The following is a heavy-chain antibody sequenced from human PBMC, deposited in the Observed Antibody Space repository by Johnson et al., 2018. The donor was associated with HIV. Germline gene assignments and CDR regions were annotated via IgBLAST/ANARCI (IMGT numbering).Heavy chain of an antibody. V-gene: IGHV3-11*04. D-gene: IGHD3-22*01. J-gene: IGHJ3*02. Sequence: QVQLVESGGGLVKPGKSLRLSCAASGFSFSDYYLTWIRQAPGKGLEWISYISNSASAIYYADSVKGRFTISRDNAKTSLYLQMNSLRVEDTAVYYCARGAPDSDAFDIWGQGTMVTVSS. CDR3: ARGAPDSDAFDI. CDR2: ISNSASAI. CDR1: GFSFSDYY.